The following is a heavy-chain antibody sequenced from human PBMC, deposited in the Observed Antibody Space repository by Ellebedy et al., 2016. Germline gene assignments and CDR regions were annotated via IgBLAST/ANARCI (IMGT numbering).Heavy chain of an antibody. CDR3: ATKQLVLDPFDF. J-gene: IGHJ4*02. CDR2: IYYSGGT. Sequence: SETLSLXXTVSGGSISSSRSYWGWIRQSPGTGLEWIGNIYYSGGTYYNPSLKSRVTISVDTSKNQFSLKLNSVTAADTAVYFCATKQLVLDPFDFWGQGMLVTVSS. V-gene: IGHV4-39*01. D-gene: IGHD6-6*01. CDR1: GGSISSSRSY.